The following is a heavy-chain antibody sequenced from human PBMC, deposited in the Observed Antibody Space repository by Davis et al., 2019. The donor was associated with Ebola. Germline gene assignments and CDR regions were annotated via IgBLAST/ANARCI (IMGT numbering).Heavy chain of an antibody. D-gene: IGHD5-18*01. CDR1: GYTFTSYG. CDR3: ARGGYSYGYGLDF. J-gene: IGHJ4*02. V-gene: IGHV1-18*01. CDR2: ISAYNGNT. Sequence: ASVKVSCKASGYTFTSYGISWVRQAPGQGLEWMGWISAYNGNTNYAQKLQGRVTMTWDNSISTAFMEVRSLTSADTSVYYCARGGYSYGYGLDFWGQGSLVTVTS.